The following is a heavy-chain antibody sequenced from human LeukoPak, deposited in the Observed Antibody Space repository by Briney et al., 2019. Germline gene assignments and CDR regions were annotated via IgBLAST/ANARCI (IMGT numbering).Heavy chain of an antibody. CDR3: ATNYDYVWGSSSFDY. V-gene: IGHV3-74*01. CDR2: ISNDGSNT. Sequence: GGSLRLSCATSGFTFTTFWMHWVRQAPGKGLVWVSRISNDGSNTNYADSVKGRFTISRDNAKNTVYLQMNSLRAEDTAVYYCATNYDYVWGSSSFDYWGQGTLVTVSS. CDR1: GFTFTTFW. J-gene: IGHJ4*02. D-gene: IGHD3-16*01.